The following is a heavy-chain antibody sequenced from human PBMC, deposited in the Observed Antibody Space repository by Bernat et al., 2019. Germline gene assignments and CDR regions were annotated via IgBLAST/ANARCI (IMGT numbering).Heavy chain of an antibody. Sequence: QVQLQQWGAGLLKPSETLSLTCAVYGGSFSGYYWSWIRQPPGKGLEWIGEINHSGSTNYNPSLKSRVTISVDTSKNQFSLKLSSVTAADTAVYYGARMTHRRAPYGSSYDWGQGTLVTVSS. D-gene: IGHD6-6*01. J-gene: IGHJ4*02. V-gene: IGHV4-34*01. CDR1: GGSFSGYY. CDR3: ARMTHRRAPYGSSYD. CDR2: INHSGST.